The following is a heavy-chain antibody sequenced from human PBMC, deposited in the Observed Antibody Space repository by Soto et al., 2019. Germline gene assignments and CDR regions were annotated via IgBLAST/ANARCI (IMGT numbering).Heavy chain of an antibody. J-gene: IGHJ4*02. CDR1: GGSISSSSYY. CDR2: IYYSGST. D-gene: IGHD7-27*01. Sequence: QLQLQESGPGLVKPSETLSLTCTVSGGSISSSSYYWGWIRQPPGKGLEWIGSIYYSGSTYYNPSLKSRVTISVDTSKNQFSLKLSSVTAADTAVYYCARQPRRPNWVDYWGQGTLVTVSS. CDR3: ARQPRRPNWVDY. V-gene: IGHV4-39*01.